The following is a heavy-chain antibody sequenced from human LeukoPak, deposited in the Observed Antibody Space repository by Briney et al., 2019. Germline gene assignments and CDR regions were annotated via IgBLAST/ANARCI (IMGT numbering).Heavy chain of an antibody. J-gene: IGHJ4*02. D-gene: IGHD6-19*01. Sequence: SQTLSLTCNVSGAPLSSSYRSWTRQPPVKRPEWIGYIYYSGSTNYNPSLKSRVTISVDTSKNQFSLKLSSVTAADTAVYYCAREVRSGWYDYWGQGTLVTVSS. V-gene: IGHV4-59*01. CDR2: IYYSGST. CDR3: AREVRSGWYDY. CDR1: GAPLSSSY.